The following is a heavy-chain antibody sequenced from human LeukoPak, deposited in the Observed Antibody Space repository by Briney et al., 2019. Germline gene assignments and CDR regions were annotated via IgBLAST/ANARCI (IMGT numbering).Heavy chain of an antibody. J-gene: IGHJ4*02. CDR2: INPNSGGT. CDR3: AREPMIVVGPSGY. CDR1: GYTFTGYY. V-gene: IGHV1-2*02. Sequence: ASVKVSCKASGYTFTGYYMHWVRQAPGQGLEWMGWINPNSGGTNYAQKFQGRVTMTRDTSISAAYMELSRLRSDDTAVYYCAREPMIVVGPSGYWGQGTLVTVSS. D-gene: IGHD3-22*01.